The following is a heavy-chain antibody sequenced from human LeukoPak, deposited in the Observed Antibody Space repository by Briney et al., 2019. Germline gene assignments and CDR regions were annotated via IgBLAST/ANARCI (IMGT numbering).Heavy chain of an antibody. V-gene: IGHV3-7*01. CDR1: GFTFRRHW. Sequence: GGSLRLSCAASGFTFRRHWMSWVRQAPGKGPEWVANMRDDGSEEFYVNSVKGRFTISRDNAKNSLHLQMDSLRAEDTAVYYCARDLWLGERGLFFFEYWGQGALVTVAS. D-gene: IGHD3-22*01. CDR3: ARDLWLGERGLFFFEY. CDR2: MRDDGSEE. J-gene: IGHJ4*02.